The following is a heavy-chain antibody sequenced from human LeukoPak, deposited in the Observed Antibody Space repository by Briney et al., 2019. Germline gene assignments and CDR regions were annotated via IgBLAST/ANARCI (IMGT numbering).Heavy chain of an antibody. Sequence: AGSLRLSCAASGFTFSSYAMSWVRQAPGKGLEWVSAISVSGGSTYYADSVKGRFTISRDNSKNTLFLQVNSLRAEDSAVYYCTVSSFSSTWYSWVHWGQGTLVTVSS. CDR3: TVSSFSSTWYSWVH. J-gene: IGHJ4*02. CDR2: ISVSGGST. CDR1: GFTFSSYA. D-gene: IGHD6-13*01. V-gene: IGHV3-23*01.